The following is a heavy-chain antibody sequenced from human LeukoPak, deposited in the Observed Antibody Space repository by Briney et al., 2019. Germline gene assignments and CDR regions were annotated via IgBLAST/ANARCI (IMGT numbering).Heavy chain of an antibody. CDR2: IKQVGSEK. D-gene: IGHD1-26*01. Sequence: GGSLRLSCAATGFTSSSYWMSWVRQAPGKGLEWVANIKQVGSEKYYVDSVKGRFTISRDNAKNSLYLQMNSLRAEDTAVYYCARPTRIVGAPKGFDEWGEGSLVTV. CDR1: GFTSSSYW. V-gene: IGHV3-7*01. CDR3: ARPTRIVGAPKGFDE. J-gene: IGHJ4*02.